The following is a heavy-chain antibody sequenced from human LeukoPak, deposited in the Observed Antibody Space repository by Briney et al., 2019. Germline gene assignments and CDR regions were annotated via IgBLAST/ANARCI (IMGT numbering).Heavy chain of an antibody. J-gene: IGHJ4*02. CDR2: ISASGRTP. CDR1: GFAFSTYA. D-gene: IGHD2-21*01. V-gene: IGHV3-23*01. Sequence: PGGSLRLSCAASGFAFSTYAMSWVRQAPRKGLEWVSAISASGRTPDYADSVKGRFTVSRDNSENTLYLQMDSLTAEDSAVYYCAKDPGDHNYWGQGTLVTVSS. CDR3: AKDPGDHNY.